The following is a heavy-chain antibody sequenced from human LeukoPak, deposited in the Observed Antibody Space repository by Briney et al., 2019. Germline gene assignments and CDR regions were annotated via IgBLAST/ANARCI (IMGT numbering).Heavy chain of an antibody. D-gene: IGHD2-15*01. V-gene: IGHV3-33*01. Sequence: PGRSLRLSCAASGFTFSSYSMHWVRQAPGKGLEWVAVIWDDGSNKYYADSVKGRFTISRDNSKNTLYLQMNSLRAEDTAVYYCARDSGGGSFDPWGQGTLVTVSS. CDR1: GFTFSSYS. J-gene: IGHJ5*02. CDR2: IWDDGSNK. CDR3: ARDSGGGSFDP.